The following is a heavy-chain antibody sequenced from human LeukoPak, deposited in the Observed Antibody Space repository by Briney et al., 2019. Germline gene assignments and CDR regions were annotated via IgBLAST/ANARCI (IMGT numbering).Heavy chain of an antibody. D-gene: IGHD1-26*01. J-gene: IGHJ4*02. CDR3: ARIGLVGATGLDY. Sequence: GASVKVSCKAPGYTFTSYAMHWVRQAPGQRLEWMGWINAGNGNTKYSQKFQGRVTITRDTSASTAYMELSSLRSEDTAVYYCARIGLVGATGLDYWGQGTLVTVSS. CDR2: INAGNGNT. V-gene: IGHV1-3*01. CDR1: GYTFTSYA.